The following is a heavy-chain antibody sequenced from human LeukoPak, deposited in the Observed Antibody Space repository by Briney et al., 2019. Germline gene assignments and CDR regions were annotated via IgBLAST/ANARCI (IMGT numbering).Heavy chain of an antibody. D-gene: IGHD5-12*01. CDR2: ISGSGDSP. Sequence: TGGSLRLSCAASGFAFGTYTMGWVRQAPGKGLEWVSSISGSGDSPYYANSVKGRFTMSRDNSKNTLYLLMNSLRAEDTAVYYCAKAGDIYYFDYWGQGTPVTASS. CDR1: GFAFGTYT. V-gene: IGHV3-23*01. CDR3: AKAGDIYYFDY. J-gene: IGHJ4*02.